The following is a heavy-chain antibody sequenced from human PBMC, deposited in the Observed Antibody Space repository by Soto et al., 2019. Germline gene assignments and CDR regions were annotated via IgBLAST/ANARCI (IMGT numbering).Heavy chain of an antibody. V-gene: IGHV3-23*01. D-gene: IGHD6-6*01. CDR1: GFPFSSYA. Sequence: PVGSLRLSCAASGFPFSSYAMSWVRQAPGKGLEWVSAISGSGGSTYYADSVKGRFTISRDNSKNTLYLQMNSLRAEDTAVYYCAKGYIAARSFDYWGQGTLVTVSS. J-gene: IGHJ4*02. CDR3: AKGYIAARSFDY. CDR2: ISGSGGST.